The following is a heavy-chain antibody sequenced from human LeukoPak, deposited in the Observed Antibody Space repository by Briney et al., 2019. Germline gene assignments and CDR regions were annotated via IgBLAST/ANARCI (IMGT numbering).Heavy chain of an antibody. CDR3: AKASGHSSSWYPVLFDY. CDR2: ISGSGGST. CDR1: GFTFSSYG. V-gene: IGHV3-23*01. Sequence: GGSLRLSCAASGFTFSSYGMSWVRQAPGKGLEWVSAISGSGGSTYYADSVKGRFTISRDNSKNTLYLQMNSLRAEDTAVYYCAKASGHSSSWYPVLFDYWGQGTLVTVSS. J-gene: IGHJ4*02. D-gene: IGHD6-13*01.